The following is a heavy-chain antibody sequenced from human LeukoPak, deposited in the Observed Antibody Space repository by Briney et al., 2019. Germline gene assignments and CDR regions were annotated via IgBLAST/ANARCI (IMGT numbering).Heavy chain of an antibody. CDR3: ARDSGGYFDRNHFDY. Sequence: GGSLRLSCAASGFTFSSYWMSWVRQAPGKGLEWVANIKQDGSEKYYVDSVKGRFTISRDNAKNSLYLEMNSLRAEDTAVYYCARDSGGYFDRNHFDYWGQGTLVTVSS. J-gene: IGHJ4*02. CDR1: GFTFSSYW. V-gene: IGHV3-7*01. CDR2: IKQDGSEK. D-gene: IGHD3-9*01.